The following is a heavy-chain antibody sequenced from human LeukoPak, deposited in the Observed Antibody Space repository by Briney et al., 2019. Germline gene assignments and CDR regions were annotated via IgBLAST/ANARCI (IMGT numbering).Heavy chain of an antibody. CDR3: ARRRRHEFTYGYVFYFDY. D-gene: IGHD3-16*01. V-gene: IGHV4-34*01. J-gene: IGHJ4*02. CDR2: INHSGTT. Sequence: SETLSLTCVVYGGSFSDNYWTWIRQPPGKGPEWIGEINHSGTTSYNPSLQSRVTVSVDTSKNQFSLKLSSVTAADTAVYYCARRRRHEFTYGYVFYFDYWGQGTLVTVSS. CDR1: GGSFSDNY.